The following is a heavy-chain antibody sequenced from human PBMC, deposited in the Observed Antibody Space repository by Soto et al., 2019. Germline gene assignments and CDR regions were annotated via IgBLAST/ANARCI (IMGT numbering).Heavy chain of an antibody. D-gene: IGHD3-10*01. CDR3: GGLWFGEKDAFDI. CDR2: MNPNSGNT. V-gene: IGHV1-8*01. Sequence: QVQLVQSGAEVKKPGASVKVSCKASGYTFTSYDINWVRQATGQGLEWMGWMNPNSGNTGYAQKFQGRVTMTRNTSISTAYMELSSMRSEDTAVYYGGGLWFGEKDAFDIWGQGTMVTVSS. J-gene: IGHJ3*02. CDR1: GYTFTSYD.